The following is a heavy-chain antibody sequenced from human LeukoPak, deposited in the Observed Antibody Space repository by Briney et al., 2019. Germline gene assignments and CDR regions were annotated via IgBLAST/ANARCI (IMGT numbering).Heavy chain of an antibody. CDR3: ARRASRGDYYMDV. V-gene: IGHV1-69*05. D-gene: IGHD6-13*01. J-gene: IGHJ6*03. CDR1: GGTFSSYA. Sequence: ASVKVSCKASGGTFSSYAISWVRQAPGQGLEWMGRIIPIFGTANYAQKFQGRVTITTDESTSTAYMELSSLRSEDTAVYYCARRASRGDYYMDVWGKGTTVTVSS. CDR2: IIPIFGTA.